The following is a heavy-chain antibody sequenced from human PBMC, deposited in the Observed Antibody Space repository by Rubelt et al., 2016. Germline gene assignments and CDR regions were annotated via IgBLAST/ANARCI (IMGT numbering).Heavy chain of an antibody. V-gene: IGHV3-23*01. J-gene: IGHJ4*02. Sequence: EVQLLESGGDLVQPGGSLRLSCAASGFTFSSSAMSWVRQAPGKGLEWVSGTSSTGGSTSYADSVKGRFTISRDNSKNTLYLQMNSLRAEETAVYYCAGDRNYYDSSGFSNFDYWGQGTLVTVSS. CDR3: AGDRNYYDSSGFSNFDY. CDR1: GFTFSSSA. D-gene: IGHD3-22*01. CDR2: TSSTGGST.